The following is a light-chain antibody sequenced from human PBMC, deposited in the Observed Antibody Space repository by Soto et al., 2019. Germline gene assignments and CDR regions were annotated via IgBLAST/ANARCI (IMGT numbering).Light chain of an antibody. V-gene: IGKV3-15*01. J-gene: IGKJ4*01. CDR1: QSVSNN. CDR3: QRHDDWSLT. Sequence: EIVMTQSPATLSVSPGERVTLSCRASQSVSNNLAWYQQKPGQAPRLLIYGATATATGIPARFSGSGSGTEFTLPVSSPQSEDFAVYYCQRHDDWSLTFGGVTKVEIK. CDR2: GAT.